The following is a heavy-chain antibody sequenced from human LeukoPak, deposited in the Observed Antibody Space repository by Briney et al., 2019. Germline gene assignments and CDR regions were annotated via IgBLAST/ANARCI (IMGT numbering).Heavy chain of an antibody. Sequence: PGGSLRLSCAASGFTFSSYSMNWVRQAPGKGLEWVSSISSSSVYIYYSDSVKGRFTISRDNSKDSLYLQMDSLRAEDTAVYFCARARYGGNSEDFWGLGTPVTVSS. CDR1: GFTFSSYS. J-gene: IGHJ4*02. V-gene: IGHV3-21*01. D-gene: IGHD4-23*01. CDR2: ISSSSVYI. CDR3: ARARYGGNSEDF.